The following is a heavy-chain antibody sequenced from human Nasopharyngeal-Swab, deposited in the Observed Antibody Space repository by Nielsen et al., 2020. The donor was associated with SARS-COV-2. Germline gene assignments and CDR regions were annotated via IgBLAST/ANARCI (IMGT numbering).Heavy chain of an antibody. J-gene: IGHJ3*02. CDR1: GGSISSCGYY. Sequence: SETLSLTCTVSGGSISSCGYYWSWIRQHPGKGLEWIGYIYYSWSTYYNPSLKSRVTISVDTSKNQFSLKLSSVTAADTAVYYCASDYYDSSGYSQAFDIWGQGTMVTVSS. D-gene: IGHD3-22*01. V-gene: IGHV4-31*03. CDR3: ASDYYDSSGYSQAFDI. CDR2: IYYSWST.